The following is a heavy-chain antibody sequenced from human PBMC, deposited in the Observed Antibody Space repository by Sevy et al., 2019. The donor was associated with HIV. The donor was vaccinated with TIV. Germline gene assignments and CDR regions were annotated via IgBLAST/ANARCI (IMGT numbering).Heavy chain of an antibody. V-gene: IGHV4-30-2*01. D-gene: IGHD3-3*01. Sequence: SETLSLTCAVSGGSISSGGYSWSWIRQPPGKGLEWIGYIYHSGSTYYNPSLKSRVTISVDRSKNQFSLKLSSVTAADTAVYYCARVGLTIFGVWGNWFDPRGQGTLVTVSS. CDR1: GGSISSGGYS. CDR3: ARVGLTIFGVWGNWFDP. J-gene: IGHJ5*02. CDR2: IYHSGST.